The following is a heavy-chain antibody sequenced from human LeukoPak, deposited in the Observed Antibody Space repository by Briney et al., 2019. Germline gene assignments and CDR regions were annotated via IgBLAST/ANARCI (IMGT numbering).Heavy chain of an antibody. CDR2: IYPSDSDT. J-gene: IGHJ4*02. V-gene: IGHV5-51*01. D-gene: IGHD5-18*01. Sequence: GESLNISCKASGYSFTTHWIGWVRQMPGKGLEWMGIIYPSDSDTRYSPSFQGQVTISADKSISTAYLQWSSLKASDTAIYYCARLPSKWIQKSDYWGQGTLVTVSS. CDR1: GYSFTTHW. CDR3: ARLPSKWIQKSDY.